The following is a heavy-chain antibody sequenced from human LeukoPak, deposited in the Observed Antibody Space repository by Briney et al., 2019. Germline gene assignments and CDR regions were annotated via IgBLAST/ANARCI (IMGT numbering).Heavy chain of an antibody. CDR2: IIPIFGTA. D-gene: IGHD5-18*01. CDR1: GGTFISYA. CDR3: ARDPIQLWGPNYYYYGMDV. V-gene: IGHV1-69*13. Sequence: SVKVSCKASGGTFISYAISWVRQAPGQGLEWMGGIIPIFGTANYAQKFQGRVTITADESTSTAYMELSSLRSEDTAVYYCARDPIQLWGPNYYYYGMDVWGQGTTVTVSS. J-gene: IGHJ6*02.